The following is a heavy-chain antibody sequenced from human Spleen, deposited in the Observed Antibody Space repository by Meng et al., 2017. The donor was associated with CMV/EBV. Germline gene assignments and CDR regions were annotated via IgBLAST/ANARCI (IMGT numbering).Heavy chain of an antibody. CDR2: ISHSGST. CDR1: GGSFRGYF. CDR3: ATAYDFWNHFDY. Sequence: GSLRLSCAIYGGSFRGYFWGWIRQPPGKGLEWIGEISHSGSTNYNPSLKSRGTISVDTSKNQFSLKLSSVTAADTAVYYCATAYDFWNHFDYWGQGTLVTVSS. J-gene: IGHJ4*02. V-gene: IGHV4-34*01. D-gene: IGHD3-3*01.